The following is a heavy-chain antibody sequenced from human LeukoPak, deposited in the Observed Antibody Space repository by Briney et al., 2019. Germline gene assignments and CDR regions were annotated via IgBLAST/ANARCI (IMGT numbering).Heavy chain of an antibody. Sequence: SETLSLTCTVSGGSISSSSYYWGWIRQPPGKGLEWIGSIYCSGSTYYNPSLKGRVTISVDTSKNQFSLKLSSVTAADTAVYYCARDVLRYFGWLFTTYYMDVWGKGTTVTVSS. CDR2: IYCSGST. D-gene: IGHD3-9*01. V-gene: IGHV4-39*07. CDR3: ARDVLRYFGWLFTTYYMDV. J-gene: IGHJ6*03. CDR1: GGSISSSSYY.